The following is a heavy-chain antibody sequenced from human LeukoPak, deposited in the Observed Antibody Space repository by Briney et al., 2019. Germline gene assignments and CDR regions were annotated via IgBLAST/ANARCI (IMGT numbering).Heavy chain of an antibody. J-gene: IGHJ4*02. CDR3: ARVDTAMVYYFDY. CDR1: GGSFSGYY. Sequence: SETLSLTCAVYGGSFSGYYWSWIRQPPGKGLEWIGEINHSGSTNYNPSLKSRVTISVDTSKNQFSLKLSSMTAADTAVYYCARVDTAMVYYFDYWGQGTLVTVSS. CDR2: INHSGST. V-gene: IGHV4-34*01. D-gene: IGHD5-18*01.